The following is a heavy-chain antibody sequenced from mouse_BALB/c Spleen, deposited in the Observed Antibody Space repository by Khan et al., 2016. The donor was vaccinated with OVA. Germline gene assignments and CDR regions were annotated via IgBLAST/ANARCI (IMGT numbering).Heavy chain of an antibody. J-gene: IGHJ3*01. V-gene: IGHV1-4*01. Sequence: VQLQQSGAELARPGASVKMSCKASGYTFTSYTMHWVKQRPGQGLEWIGYINPSSGYTNYNQKFKDKATLTADKSSSTAYMQLSRLTSEDSAIYYCAIEGAYYKNDGWCAYWGQGTLVTVSA. CDR3: AIEGAYYKNDGWCAY. D-gene: IGHD2-14*01. CDR2: INPSSGYT. CDR1: GYTFTSYT.